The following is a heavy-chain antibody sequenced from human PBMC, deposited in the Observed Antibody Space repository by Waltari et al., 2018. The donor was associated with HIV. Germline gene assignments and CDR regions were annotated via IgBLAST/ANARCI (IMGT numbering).Heavy chain of an antibody. CDR2: INTNTGNP. D-gene: IGHD2-2*01. CDR3: ARVRSTPLYDAFDI. CDR1: GYTLTEYD. V-gene: IGHV7-4-1*02. Sequence: QVQLVQSGSELKKPGASVKVYCKASGYTLTEYDLSWVRQAPGQGPEWMGWINTNTGNPTYAQGFTGHFVFSLDTSVSTAYLQINGLKAEDTAVYYCARVRSTPLYDAFDIWGQGTMVTVSS. J-gene: IGHJ3*02.